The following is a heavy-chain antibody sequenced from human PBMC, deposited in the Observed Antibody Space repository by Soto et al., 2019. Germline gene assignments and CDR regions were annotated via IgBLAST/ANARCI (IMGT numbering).Heavy chain of an antibody. V-gene: IGHV3-30-3*01. D-gene: IGHD1-1*01. CDR1: GFTFSSYA. CDR3: ARGSHERWFDP. CDR2: ISYDGSNK. J-gene: IGHJ5*02. Sequence: QVQLVESGGGVVQPGRSLRLSCAASGFTFSSYAMHWVRQAPGKGLEWVAVISYDGSNKYYADSVKGRFTISRDNSKNTLYLQMNSLRAEDTAVYYCARGSHERWFDPWGQGTLVTVSS.